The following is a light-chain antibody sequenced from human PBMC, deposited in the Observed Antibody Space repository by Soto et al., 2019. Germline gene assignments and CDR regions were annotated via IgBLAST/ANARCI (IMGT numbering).Light chain of an antibody. V-gene: IGKV3-11*01. CDR2: DAS. Sequence: EIVFTQSPATLSLSPGDRATLSCRASQSVSSYLAWYQQKPGQVPRLLIYDASNRATGVPARFSGSGSGTDFTLTISSLEPEDFAVYYCQQRSIWPWTFGQGTKVDIK. J-gene: IGKJ1*01. CDR3: QQRSIWPWT. CDR1: QSVSSY.